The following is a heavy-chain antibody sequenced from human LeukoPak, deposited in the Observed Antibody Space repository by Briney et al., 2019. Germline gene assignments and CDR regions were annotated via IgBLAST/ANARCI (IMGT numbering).Heavy chain of an antibody. Sequence: PGGSLRLSCAASGFTFSSYEMNWVRQAPGKGLEWVSYISSSGSTIYYADSVKGRFTISRDNAKNSLYLQINSLRADDTAVYYCARGSGGMGTANRLGYWGQGTLVTVSS. D-gene: IGHD5-18*01. J-gene: IGHJ4*02. CDR2: ISSSGSTI. V-gene: IGHV3-48*03. CDR1: GFTFSSYE. CDR3: ARGSGGMGTANRLGY.